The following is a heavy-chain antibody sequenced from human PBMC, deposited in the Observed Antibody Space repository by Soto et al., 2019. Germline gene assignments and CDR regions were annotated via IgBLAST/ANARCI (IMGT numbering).Heavy chain of an antibody. J-gene: IGHJ6*02. CDR1: GYTFTGYY. V-gene: IGHV1-2*02. D-gene: IGHD3-3*01. Sequence: ASVKVSCKASGYTFTGYYLHWGRQAPGQELEWMGWINPKSGGTNYAQKFQGRLTITRDTSISTAYMELSGLRSDDTAVYYCARDRTRYYDFWSGPTSVDVWGQGTTVTVSS. CDR2: INPKSGGT. CDR3: ARDRTRYYDFWSGPTSVDV.